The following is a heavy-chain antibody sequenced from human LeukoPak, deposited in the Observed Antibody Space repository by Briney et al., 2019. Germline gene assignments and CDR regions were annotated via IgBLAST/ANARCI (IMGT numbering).Heavy chain of an antibody. CDR3: ARVVMKAFDYYYMDV. CDR2: MNPTSGNT. D-gene: IGHD2-21*01. J-gene: IGHJ6*03. CDR1: GYTFSDYD. V-gene: IGHV1-8*01. Sequence: ASVKVSCTASGYTFSDYDVNWVRQAPGQGLEWMGWMNPTSGNTGYAQTLQGRVTMTRSMSRNTAYMEMSRLRSEDTAVYFCARVVMKAFDYYYMDVWGKGNTIIISS.